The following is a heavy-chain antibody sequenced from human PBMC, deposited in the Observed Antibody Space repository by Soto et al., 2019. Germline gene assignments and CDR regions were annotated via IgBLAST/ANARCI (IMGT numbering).Heavy chain of an antibody. CDR1: GGSFSGYY. CDR3: ARKHGYSSSHRRGWWFDP. Sequence: SETLSLTCAVYGGSFSGYYWSWIRQPPGKGLEWIGEIYHSGSTNYIPSLKSRVTISVDKSKNQFSLKLSSVTAADTAVYYCARKHGYSSSHRRGWWFDPWGQGTLVTVSS. D-gene: IGHD6-13*01. J-gene: IGHJ5*02. V-gene: IGHV4-34*01. CDR2: IYHSGST.